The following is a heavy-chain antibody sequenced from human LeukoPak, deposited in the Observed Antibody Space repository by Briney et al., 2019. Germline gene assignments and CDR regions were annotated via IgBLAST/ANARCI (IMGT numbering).Heavy chain of an antibody. J-gene: IGHJ3*02. CDR3: ARDHRGYEAFDI. Sequence: PGGSLRLSCAASGFTFSSYAIHWVRQAPGKGLEWVAVISFDGTHDFYADSVKGRFTISRDNSKNTLYLQMNSLRAEDTAVYYCARDHRGYEAFDIWGQGTMVTVSS. D-gene: IGHD5-12*01. CDR2: ISFDGTHD. V-gene: IGHV3-30*14. CDR1: GFTFSSYA.